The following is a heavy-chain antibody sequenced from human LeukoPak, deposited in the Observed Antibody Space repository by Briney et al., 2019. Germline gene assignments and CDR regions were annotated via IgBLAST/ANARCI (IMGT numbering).Heavy chain of an antibody. CDR1: GFTFSSYA. V-gene: IGHV3-30-3*01. D-gene: IGHD3-10*01. CDR2: ISYDGSNK. J-gene: IGHJ4*02. Sequence: GRSLRLSCAASGFTFSSYAMHWVRQAPGKGLEWVAVISYDGSNKYYADSVKGRFTISRDNSKNTLYLQMNSLRAEDTAVYYCAKDLEFWVRGVGDWGQGTLVTVSS. CDR3: AKDLEFWVRGVGD.